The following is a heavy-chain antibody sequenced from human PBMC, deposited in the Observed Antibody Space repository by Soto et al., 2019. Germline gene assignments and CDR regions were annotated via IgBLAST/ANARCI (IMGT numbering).Heavy chain of an antibody. Sequence: ASVKVSCKASGYTFTSYYMHWVRQAPGQGLEWMGIINPSGGSTSYAQKFQGRVTMTRDTSTSTVYMELSSLRSEDTAVYYCAREEKENYYYYGMDVWGQGTTVTSP. V-gene: IGHV1-46*01. J-gene: IGHJ6*02. CDR1: GYTFTSYY. CDR3: AREEKENYYYYGMDV. CDR2: INPSGGST.